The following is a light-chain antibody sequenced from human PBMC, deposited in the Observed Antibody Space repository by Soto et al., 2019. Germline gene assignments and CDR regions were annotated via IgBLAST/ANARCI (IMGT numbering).Light chain of an antibody. Sequence: SYELTQPPSVSVGPGQTAYITCGGNDIGDKSVHWYQQMAGQAPVVVVSDDTDRPSGIPGRFSGSNSGNTATLTINRVEVGDEADYYCQVWDSESDHVVFGGGTQLTVL. J-gene: IGLJ2*01. CDR3: QVWDSESDHVV. CDR2: DDT. CDR1: DIGDKS. V-gene: IGLV3-21*02.